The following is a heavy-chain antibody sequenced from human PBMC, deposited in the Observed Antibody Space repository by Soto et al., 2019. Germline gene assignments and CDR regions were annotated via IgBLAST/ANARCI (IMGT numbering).Heavy chain of an antibody. CDR2: IYHSGST. D-gene: IGHD6-13*01. J-gene: IGHJ5*02. V-gene: IGHV4-39*01. CDR1: GGSISSSSYY. CDR3: ARHVSDSSSWYPDWFDP. Sequence: QLQLQESGPGLVKPSETLSLTCTVSGGSISSSSYYWGWIRQPPGKGLEWIGSIYHSGSTYYNPSLKSRVTISVDTSKNQFSLKLSSVTAADTAVYYCARHVSDSSSWYPDWFDPWGQGTLVTVSS.